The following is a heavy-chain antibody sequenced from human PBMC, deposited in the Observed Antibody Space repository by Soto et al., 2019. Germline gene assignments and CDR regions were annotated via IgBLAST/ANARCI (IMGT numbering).Heavy chain of an antibody. CDR1: GFTFDDYA. V-gene: IGHV3-9*01. CDR3: AKGDFDILTGLDY. CDR2: ISWNSGSI. Sequence: GGSLRLSCAASGFTFDDYAMHWVRQAPGKGLEWVSGISWNSGSIGYADSVKGRFTISRDNAKNSLYLQMNSLRAEDTALYYCAKGDFDILTGLDYWGRGTLVTVSS. D-gene: IGHD3-9*01. J-gene: IGHJ4*02.